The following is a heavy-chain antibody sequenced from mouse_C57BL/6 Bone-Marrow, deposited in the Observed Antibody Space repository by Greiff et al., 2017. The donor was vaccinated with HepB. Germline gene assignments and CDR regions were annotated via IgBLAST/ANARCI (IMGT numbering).Heavy chain of an antibody. Sequence: EVQGVESGPVLVKPGASVKMSCKASGYTFTDYYMNWVKQSHGKSLEWIGVINPYNGGTSYNQKFKGKATLTVDKSSSTAYMELNSLTSEDSAVYYCARPYSNWFAYWGQGTLVTVSA. CDR3: ARPYSNWFAY. D-gene: IGHD2-5*01. J-gene: IGHJ3*01. CDR2: INPYNGGT. V-gene: IGHV1-19*01. CDR1: GYTFTDYY.